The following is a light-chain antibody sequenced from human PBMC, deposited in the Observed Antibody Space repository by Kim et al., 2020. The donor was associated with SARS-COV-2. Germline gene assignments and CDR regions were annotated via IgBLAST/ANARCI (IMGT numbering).Light chain of an antibody. J-gene: IGLJ3*02. Sequence: ACLGATCKHTCTLNSGHSSKRIEWQQQQPEKSPRYLVKVNNDGGHSKGDGVPERCSGSSSGAERYHTVSSLQSVDEADYYCQSWGVFGGGTKLTVL. CDR1: SGHSSKR. V-gene: IGLV4-69*01. CDR2: VNNDGGH. CDR3: QSWGV.